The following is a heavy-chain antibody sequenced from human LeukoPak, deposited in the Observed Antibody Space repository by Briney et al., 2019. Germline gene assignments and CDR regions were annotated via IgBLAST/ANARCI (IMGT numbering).Heavy chain of an antibody. J-gene: IGHJ4*02. CDR2: ISSSGSTI. CDR3: ARERGYCSSTSCYLTADS. D-gene: IGHD2-2*01. CDR1: GFTFSDYY. V-gene: IGHV3-11*04. Sequence: GGSLRLSCAASGFTFSDYYMSWIRQAPGKGLEWVSYISSSGSTIYYADSVKGRFTISRDNAKNSLYLQMNSLRAEDTAVYYCARERGYCSSTSCYLTADSWGQGTLVTVSS.